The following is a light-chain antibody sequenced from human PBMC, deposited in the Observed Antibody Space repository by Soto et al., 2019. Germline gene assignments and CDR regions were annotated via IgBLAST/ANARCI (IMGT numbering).Light chain of an antibody. CDR3: QQYGSSTIT. Sequence: EIVFTQSPGTLSLSPGERATLSCGASQSVSSSYLAWYQQKLGQAPRLLIYGASSRATGIPERFSGSGAGTEFTLTISRLEPEDVAVDYCQQYGSSTITFGQGTRLEI. V-gene: IGKV3-20*01. J-gene: IGKJ5*01. CDR2: GAS. CDR1: QSVSSSY.